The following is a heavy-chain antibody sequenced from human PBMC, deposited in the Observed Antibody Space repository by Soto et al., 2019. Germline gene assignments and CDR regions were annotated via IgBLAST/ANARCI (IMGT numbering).Heavy chain of an antibody. V-gene: IGHV1-69*13. CDR1: GGTFSSYA. CDR2: IIPIFGTA. J-gene: IGHJ4*02. D-gene: IGHD1-1*01. CDR3: ASDWNDPLDY. Sequence: ASVKVSCKASGGTFSSYAISWVRQAPGQGLEWMGGIIPIFGTANYAQKFQGRVTITADESTSTAYMELSSLRSEDTAVYYCASDWNDPLDYWGQGTLVTVSS.